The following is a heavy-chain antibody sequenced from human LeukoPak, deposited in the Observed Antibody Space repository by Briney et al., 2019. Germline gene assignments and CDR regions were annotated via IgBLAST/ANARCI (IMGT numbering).Heavy chain of an antibody. Sequence: ASVKVSCKASGYTFTSYAMNWVRQAPGQGLEWMGWINTNTGNPTYARGFTGRFVFSLDTSVSTAYLQISSLKAEDTAVYYCAVFDWLFPTYFDYWGQGTLVTVSS. CDR1: GYTFTSYA. J-gene: IGHJ4*02. D-gene: IGHD3-9*01. V-gene: IGHV7-4-1*02. CDR3: AVFDWLFPTYFDY. CDR2: INTNTGNP.